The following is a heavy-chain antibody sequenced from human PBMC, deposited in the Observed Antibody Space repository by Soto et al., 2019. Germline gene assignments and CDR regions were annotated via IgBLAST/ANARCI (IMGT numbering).Heavy chain of an antibody. CDR3: VRDHDFAFDT. CDR1: GFTFSDNP. Sequence: EAHLVESGGGLVQPGGSLRLSCAASGFTFSDNPMNWVRLAPGKGLEWVSHIRSDGTTIYYADSVKGRFTISRDNAKNSLELHRNSLRDEDTAIYYCVRDHDFAFDTWGQGTLVTVSS. J-gene: IGHJ4*02. CDR2: IRSDGTTI. V-gene: IGHV3-48*02. D-gene: IGHD2-21*02.